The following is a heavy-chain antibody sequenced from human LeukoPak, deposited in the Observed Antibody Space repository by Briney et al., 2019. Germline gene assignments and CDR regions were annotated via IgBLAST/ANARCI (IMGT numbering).Heavy chain of an antibody. Sequence: PGGSLRLSCAATGFTFSSYHMHWVRQAPGKGLEWVSCISSSSTSIYYADPVKGRFTISRDNAENSLFLQMNNLRAEDTAVYYCAKKQDYGDNHWYFDLWGRGTLITVSS. CDR1: GFTFSSYH. D-gene: IGHD4-17*01. CDR2: ISSSSTSI. J-gene: IGHJ2*01. CDR3: AKKQDYGDNHWYFDL. V-gene: IGHV3-48*01.